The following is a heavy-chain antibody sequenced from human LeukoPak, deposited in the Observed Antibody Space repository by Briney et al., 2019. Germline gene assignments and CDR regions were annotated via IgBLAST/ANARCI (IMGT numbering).Heavy chain of an antibody. D-gene: IGHD1-14*01. Sequence: GGSLRLSCAASGFTVSSNYMSWVRQAPGTGLEWVSVMYSGGSTYYTDSVKGRFTISRDNSKNTLYLQMNSLRAEDTAVYYCAKEKGVITTTITPPLDYWGQGTLVTVSS. J-gene: IGHJ4*02. CDR2: MYSGGST. V-gene: IGHV3-53*05. CDR1: GFTVSSNY. CDR3: AKEKGVITTTITPPLDY.